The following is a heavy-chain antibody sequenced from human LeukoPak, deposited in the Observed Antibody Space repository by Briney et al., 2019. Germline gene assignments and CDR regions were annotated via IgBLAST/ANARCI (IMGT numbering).Heavy chain of an antibody. J-gene: IGHJ5*02. CDR3: ARALHGAANWFDP. D-gene: IGHD4-17*01. V-gene: IGHV3-21*01. Sequence: GGSLRLSCAASGFTFSSYSMNWVRQAPGKGLEWVSSISSSSSYIYYADSVKGRFTISRDNAKNSLYLQMNSLRAEDTAVYYCARALHGAANWFDPWGQGTLVTVSS. CDR1: GFTFSSYS. CDR2: ISSSSSYI.